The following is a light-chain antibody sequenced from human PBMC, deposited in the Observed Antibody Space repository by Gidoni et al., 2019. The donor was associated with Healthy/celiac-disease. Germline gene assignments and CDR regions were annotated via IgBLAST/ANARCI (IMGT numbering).Light chain of an antibody. CDR2: AAS. V-gene: IGKV1-39*01. J-gene: IGKJ1*01. CDR3: QQSYSTPQT. CDR1: QSISSY. Sequence: DLQMTQYPSSLSASVGDRVTIPCRVSQSISSYLNWYQQKPGKAPKLLIYAASSLQSGVPTRFSGSGSGTDFTLTISSLQPEDFATYYCQQSYSTPQTFGQXTRVEIK.